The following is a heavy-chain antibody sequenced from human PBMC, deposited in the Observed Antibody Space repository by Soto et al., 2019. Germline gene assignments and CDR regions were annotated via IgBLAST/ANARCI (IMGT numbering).Heavy chain of an antibody. CDR3: ARGQWLVQDYYGMDV. J-gene: IGHJ6*02. CDR1: GGSFSGYY. D-gene: IGHD6-19*01. CDR2: INHSGST. V-gene: IGHV4-34*01. Sequence: QVQLQQWGAGLLKPSETLSLTCAVYGGSFSGYYWSWIRQPPGKGLEWIGEINHSGSTNYNPSLKSRVTISVDTSKNRFSLKLSSVTAADTAVYYCARGQWLVQDYYGMDVWGQGTTVTVSS.